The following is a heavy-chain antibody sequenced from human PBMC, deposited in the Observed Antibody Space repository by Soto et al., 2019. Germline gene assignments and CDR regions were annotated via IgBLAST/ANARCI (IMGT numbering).Heavy chain of an antibody. CDR2: ISGSGGST. V-gene: IGHV3-23*01. Sequence: GGSLRLSCAASGFTFSSYAMSWVRQAPGKGLEWVSAISGSGGSTYYADSVKGRFTISRDNSKNTLYLQMNSLRAEDTAVYYCAKDRTYSDYYYYYGMDVWGQGTTVTVSS. CDR1: GFTFSSYA. D-gene: IGHD4-4*01. J-gene: IGHJ6*02. CDR3: AKDRTYSDYYYYYGMDV.